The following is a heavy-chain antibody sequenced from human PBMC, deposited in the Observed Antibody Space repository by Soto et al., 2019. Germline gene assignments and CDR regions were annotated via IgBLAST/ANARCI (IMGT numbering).Heavy chain of an antibody. D-gene: IGHD6-13*01. V-gene: IGHV3-23*01. Sequence: GGSLRLSCAASGFTFRSYAMSWVRQAPGKGLEWLSSISGSGDSTYYADSVKGRFTISRDSSKNTLYLQMNSLRAEDTAVYYCAIEGSGYTSTCSSYRGQGT. CDR3: AIEGSGYTSTCSSY. CDR2: ISGSGDST. CDR1: GFTFRSYA. J-gene: IGHJ4*02.